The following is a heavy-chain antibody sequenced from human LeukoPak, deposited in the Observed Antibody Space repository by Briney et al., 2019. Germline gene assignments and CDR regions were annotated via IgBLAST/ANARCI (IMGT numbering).Heavy chain of an antibody. CDR2: ILYDGSNK. CDR1: GFTFSSYI. Sequence: GGSLRLSCPASGFTFSSYIMHWVRQAPGKGLEWVAVILYDGSNKYYADSVKGRFTISRDNSKNTLYLQMNSLRAEDTAIYYCAKAGGGDCYRGSDYWGQGTLVTVSS. J-gene: IGHJ4*02. CDR3: AKAGGGDCYRGSDY. D-gene: IGHD2-21*01. V-gene: IGHV3-30-3*01.